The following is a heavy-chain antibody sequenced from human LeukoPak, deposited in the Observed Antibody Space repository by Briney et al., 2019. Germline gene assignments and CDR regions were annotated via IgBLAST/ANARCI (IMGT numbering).Heavy chain of an antibody. J-gene: IGHJ6*03. Sequence: GGFLRLSCVASGFIFSSYSMNWVRQAPGKGLEWVSSISSSSSYIYYADSVKGRFTISRDNAKNSLFLQMNSLRAEDTAVYYCARAEGVPAAIYYYIDVWGKGTTVTVSS. V-gene: IGHV3-21*01. D-gene: IGHD2-2*02. CDR2: ISSSSSYI. CDR3: ARAEGVPAAIYYYIDV. CDR1: GFIFSSYS.